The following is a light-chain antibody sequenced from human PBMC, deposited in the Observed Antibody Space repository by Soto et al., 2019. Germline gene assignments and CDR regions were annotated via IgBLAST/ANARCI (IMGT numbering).Light chain of an antibody. CDR3: LQDYNFPWA. J-gene: IGKJ1*01. CDR1: QGIRSD. V-gene: IGKV1-6*01. CDR2: GAS. Sequence: IQVTQSPPSLSASVGDRVTISCRASQGIRSDLAWYQQKPGKVPKLLIYGASKLASGVPSRFSDSGFGTDFTLTISSLQPEDFATYYCLQDYNFPWAFGQGTKVEIK.